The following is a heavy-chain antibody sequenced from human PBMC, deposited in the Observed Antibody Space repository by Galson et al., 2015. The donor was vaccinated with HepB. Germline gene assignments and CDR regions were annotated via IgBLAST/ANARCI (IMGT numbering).Heavy chain of an antibody. D-gene: IGHD6-6*01. V-gene: IGHV3-21*03. CDR3: ARLTNSSSDPSDY. CDR2: ISNSGSHT. Sequence: SLRLSCAASGFIFSTYSMNWVRQAPGKGLEWVSSISNSGSHTYYADSVKGRFTISRDNAKTSLYLQMNSLRAEDTAVYYCARLTNSSSDPSDYWGQGTLVTVSS. J-gene: IGHJ4*02. CDR1: GFIFSTYS.